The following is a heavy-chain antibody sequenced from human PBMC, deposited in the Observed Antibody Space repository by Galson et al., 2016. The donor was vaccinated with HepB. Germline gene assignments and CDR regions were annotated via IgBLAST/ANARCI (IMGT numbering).Heavy chain of an antibody. D-gene: IGHD2-15*01. Sequence: SLRLSCAASGFTVSNNYMGWVRQAPGKGLEWVSLIYNGGSTYYADSVKGRFTISRDSSKNTLYLQMNSLRAEDTAVYYCARNRHCSGGSCYGAWGQGTLVTVSS. CDR2: IYNGGST. V-gene: IGHV3-66*01. CDR3: ARNRHCSGGSCYGA. J-gene: IGHJ5*02. CDR1: GFTVSNNY.